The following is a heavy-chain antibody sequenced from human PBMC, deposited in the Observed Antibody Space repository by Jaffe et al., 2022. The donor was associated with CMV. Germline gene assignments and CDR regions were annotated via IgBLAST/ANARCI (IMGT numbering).Heavy chain of an antibody. D-gene: IGHD4-4*01. CDR2: IYYSGNT. CDR3: ARVLARHGANYIFDY. CDR1: GGSVSSGSYF. J-gene: IGHJ4*02. V-gene: IGHV4-61*01. Sequence: QVQLQESGPGLVKPSETLSLSCTVSGGSVSSGSYFWSWIRQPPGKGLEWIGYIYYSGNTNYSPSLKSRVTISVDTSKNQFSLKLTSVTAADTAVYYCARVLARHGANYIFDYWGQGTLVTVSS.